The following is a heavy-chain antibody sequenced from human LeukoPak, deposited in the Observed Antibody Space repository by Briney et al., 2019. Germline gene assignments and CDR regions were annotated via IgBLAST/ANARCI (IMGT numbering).Heavy chain of an antibody. V-gene: IGHV3-23*01. J-gene: IGHJ4*02. CDR3: ARDSYGDLGFDY. CDR1: GFTFSSSA. Sequence: PGGSLRLSCAASGFTFSSSAMSWVRQAPGKGLEWVSVISASGDTTLYAESVKGRFTISRDDSKNTVSLQMNSLRAEDTAVYYCARDSYGDLGFDYWGQGTLVTVSS. D-gene: IGHD4-17*01. CDR2: ISASGDTT.